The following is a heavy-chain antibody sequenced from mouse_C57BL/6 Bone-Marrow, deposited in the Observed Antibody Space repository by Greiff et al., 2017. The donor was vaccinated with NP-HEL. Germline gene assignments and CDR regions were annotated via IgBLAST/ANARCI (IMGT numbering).Heavy chain of an antibody. D-gene: IGHD1-1*01. CDR1: GYTFTSYD. CDR3: ARIISTVVATPDT. J-gene: IGHJ2*01. CDR2: IYPRDGST. Sequence: VQLQQSGPELVKPGASVKLSCKASGYTFTSYDINWVKQRPGQGLEWIGWIYPRDGSTKYNEKFKGKATLTVDTSSSTAYMELHSLTSEDSAVFFCARIISTVVATPDTWGDDTTLSVSS. V-gene: IGHV1-85*01.